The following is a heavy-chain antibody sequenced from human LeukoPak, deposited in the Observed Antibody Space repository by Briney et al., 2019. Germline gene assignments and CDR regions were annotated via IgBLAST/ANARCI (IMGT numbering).Heavy chain of an antibody. Sequence: PGGSLRLSCAASGFTFSSYEMNWVRQAPGKGLEWVSYISSSGSTIYYADSVKGRLTISRDNAKNSPYLQMNSLRAEDTAVYHCATYSSGWYEAFDYWGQGTLVTVSS. V-gene: IGHV3-48*03. CDR3: ATYSSGWYEAFDY. CDR1: GFTFSSYE. J-gene: IGHJ4*01. CDR2: ISSSGSTI. D-gene: IGHD6-19*01.